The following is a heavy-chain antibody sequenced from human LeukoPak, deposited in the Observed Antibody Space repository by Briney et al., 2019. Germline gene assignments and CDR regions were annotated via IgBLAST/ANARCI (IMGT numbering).Heavy chain of an antibody. Sequence: SETLSLTCSVSGFSSSNNYWSWIRQSPGKGLEWIGYIHYRGYTYYNPYLESRVTISVDTSQNRFSLKLISVTAAGTAIYYCARDVEGATIGHYFDFWGQGILVTVSS. J-gene: IGHJ4*02. V-gene: IGHV4-59*01. CDR1: GFSSSNNY. D-gene: IGHD5-12*01. CDR2: IHYRGYT. CDR3: ARDVEGATIGHYFDF.